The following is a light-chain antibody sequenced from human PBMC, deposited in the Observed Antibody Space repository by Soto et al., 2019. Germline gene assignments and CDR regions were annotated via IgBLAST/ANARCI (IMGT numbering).Light chain of an antibody. Sequence: DIQMTQSPSSLSASVGDRVTITCRASQSISNYLNWYQQKPGKAPKLLIYAASSMQSGVPSRFSGSGSDTDFTLTISSLQPDDSATYYCQQSFSPLWTFGQGTKVEV. CDR1: QSISNY. CDR2: AAS. V-gene: IGKV1-39*01. J-gene: IGKJ1*01. CDR3: QQSFSPLWT.